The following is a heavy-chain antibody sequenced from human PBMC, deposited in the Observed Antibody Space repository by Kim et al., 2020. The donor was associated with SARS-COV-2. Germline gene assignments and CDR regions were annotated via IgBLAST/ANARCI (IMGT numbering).Heavy chain of an antibody. J-gene: IGHJ4*02. CDR1: GFTFSSYW. CDR3: ARGEKYSVYECLDY. D-gene: IGHD5-12*01. Sequence: GGSLRLSCAASGFTFSSYWMSWVRQAPGKGLEWVANIKQDGSEKYYVDSVKGRFTISRDNAKNSLYLQMNSLRAEDTAVYYCARGEKYSVYECLDYWGQGTLVTVSS. V-gene: IGHV3-7*01. CDR2: IKQDGSEK.